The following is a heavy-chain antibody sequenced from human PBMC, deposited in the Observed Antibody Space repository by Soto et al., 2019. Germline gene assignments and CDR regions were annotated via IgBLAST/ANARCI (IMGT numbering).Heavy chain of an antibody. CDR3: ARDHGGSYSKGDY. V-gene: IGHV3-30-3*01. D-gene: IGHD1-26*01. J-gene: IGHJ4*02. CDR2: ISYDGSNK. CDR1: GFTFSSYA. Sequence: QVQLVESGGGVVQPGRSLRLSCAASGFTFSSYAMHWVRQAPGKGLEWVAVISYDGSNKYYADSMKGRFTISRDNSKNTLYVQMNSLRAEDTAVYYCARDHGGSYSKGDYWGQGTLVTVSS.